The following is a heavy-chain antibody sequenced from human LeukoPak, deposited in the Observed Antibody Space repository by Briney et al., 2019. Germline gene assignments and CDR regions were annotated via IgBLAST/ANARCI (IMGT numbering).Heavy chain of an antibody. CDR1: GFTFSSYS. Sequence: GGSLRLSCAASGFTFSSYSMNWVRQAPGKGLEWVSYISSSSGYIYYADPVKGRFTISRDNAQNSLYLQMNSLRAEDTAVYYCARAQNWNYHFDYWGQGTLVTVSS. CDR3: ARAQNWNYHFDY. D-gene: IGHD1-7*01. CDR2: ISSSSGYI. J-gene: IGHJ4*02. V-gene: IGHV3-21*01.